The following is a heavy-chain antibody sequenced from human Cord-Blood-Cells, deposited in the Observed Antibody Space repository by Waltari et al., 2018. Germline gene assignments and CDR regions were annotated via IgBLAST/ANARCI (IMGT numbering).Heavy chain of an antibody. CDR2: IDWDDDK. CDR1: GFSLSPSGMC. Sequence: QVTLRESGPALVKPTQTLTLTCTFSGFSLSPSGMCVSWIRQPPGKALEWLARIDWDDDKYYSTSLKTRLTISKDTSKNQVVLTMTNMDPVDTATYYCARILARLGDAFDIWGQGTMVTVSS. CDR3: ARILARLGDAFDI. J-gene: IGHJ3*02. V-gene: IGHV2-70*15.